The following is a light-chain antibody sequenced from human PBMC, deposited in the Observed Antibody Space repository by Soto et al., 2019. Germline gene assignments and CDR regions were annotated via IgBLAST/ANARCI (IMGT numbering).Light chain of an antibody. V-gene: IGKV3-20*01. CDR2: SAS. Sequence: ESVLTQSPGTLSLSPGGRATLSCRASQSVSSTYLAWYQQKPGQAPRLLIYSASSRATGIPDRFSGSGSGTDFTLTISRLEPEDFAVYYCQQYGNSPGFTFGPGTKVDIK. CDR1: QSVSSTY. J-gene: IGKJ3*01. CDR3: QQYGNSPGFT.